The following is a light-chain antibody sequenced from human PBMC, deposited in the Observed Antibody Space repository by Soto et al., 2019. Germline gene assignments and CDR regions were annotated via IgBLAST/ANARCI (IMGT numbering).Light chain of an antibody. CDR1: TGAVTSGHY. J-gene: IGLJ2*01. Sequence: QTVVTQEPSLTVSPGGTVTLTCGSSTGAVTSGHYPYWFQQKPGQAPRTLIYDTNNKHSWTPARFSGSLLGGKAALTLSGAQPEDEAEYYCLLSYSGPRVFGGGTKVTVL. CDR2: DTN. V-gene: IGLV7-46*01. CDR3: LLSYSGPRV.